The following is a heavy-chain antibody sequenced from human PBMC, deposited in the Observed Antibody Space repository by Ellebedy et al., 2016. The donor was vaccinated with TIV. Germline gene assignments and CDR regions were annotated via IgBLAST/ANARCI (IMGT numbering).Heavy chain of an antibody. J-gene: IGHJ6*03. CDR2: IYYSGCA. V-gene: IGHV4-59*01. CDR3: ARQHDPKYNNYMDV. CDR1: GDSISPYY. Sequence: MPSETLSLTCTVSGDSISPYYWNWIRQPPGKGLEWIGYIYYSGCANYNPSLKSRVTISVDRSKNQFSLNLSSMTAADTAMYYCARQHDPKYNNYMDVWGKGTTVTVSS.